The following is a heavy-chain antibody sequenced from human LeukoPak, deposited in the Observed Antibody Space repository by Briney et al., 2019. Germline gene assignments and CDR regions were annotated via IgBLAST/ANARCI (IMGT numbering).Heavy chain of an antibody. Sequence: PSETLSLTCAVYGGSFSGYYWSWIRQPPGKGLEWIGEINHSGSTNYNPSLKSRVTISVDTSKNQFSLKLSSVTAADTAVYYCARAGVGATAFDYWGQGTLVTVSS. CDR2: INHSGST. J-gene: IGHJ4*02. CDR1: GGSFSGYY. V-gene: IGHV4-34*01. CDR3: ARAGVGATAFDY. D-gene: IGHD1-26*01.